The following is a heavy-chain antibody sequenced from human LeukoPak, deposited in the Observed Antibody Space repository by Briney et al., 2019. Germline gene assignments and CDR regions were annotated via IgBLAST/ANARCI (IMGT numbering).Heavy chain of an antibody. CDR1: GGSISSYY. J-gene: IGHJ4*02. Sequence: PSETLSLTCTVSGGSISSYYWSWIRQPAGKGLEWIGRIYTSGSTNYNPSLKSRVTMSVDTSKNQFSLKLSSVTAADTAVYYCASSLAVAGTSQIDYWGQGTLVTVSS. CDR2: IYTSGST. CDR3: ASSLAVAGTSQIDY. V-gene: IGHV4-4*07. D-gene: IGHD6-19*01.